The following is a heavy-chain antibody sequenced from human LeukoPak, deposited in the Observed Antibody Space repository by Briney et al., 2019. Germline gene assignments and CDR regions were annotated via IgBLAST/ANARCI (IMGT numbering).Heavy chain of an antibody. CDR3: ARGLCGGDCYSD. Sequence: GGSLRLSCAASGFTFSTYSMNWVRQAPGKGLEWVSYITSSSNVIYYADSVKGRFTISRDNAKNSLYLQMNSLRAEDTAAYYCARGLCGGDCYSDWGQGTLVTVSS. D-gene: IGHD2-21*02. CDR1: GFTFSTYS. CDR2: ITSSSNVI. V-gene: IGHV3-48*04. J-gene: IGHJ4*02.